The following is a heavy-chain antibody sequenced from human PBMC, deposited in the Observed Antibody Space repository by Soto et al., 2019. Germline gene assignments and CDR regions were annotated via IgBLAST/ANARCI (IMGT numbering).Heavy chain of an antibody. CDR1: GGSISSDDYY. V-gene: IGHV4-30-4*01. CDR2: IYYSGST. D-gene: IGHD6-6*01. Sequence: PSETLSLTCTVSGGSISSDDYYWSWIRQPPGKGLEWIGYIYYSGSTFYNPSLKSRVTISVYTSKNQFSLKLSSVPAADTAVYYCARERPDGARLDPWGQGTLVTVSS. CDR3: ARERPDGARLDP. J-gene: IGHJ5*02.